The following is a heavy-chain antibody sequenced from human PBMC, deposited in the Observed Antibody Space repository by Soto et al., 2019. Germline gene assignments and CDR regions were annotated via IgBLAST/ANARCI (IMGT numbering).Heavy chain of an antibody. CDR1: GFTVSSNY. J-gene: IGHJ6*03. CDR3: ARDLEVGYYYYYMDV. D-gene: IGHD1-1*01. CDR2: IYSGGST. Sequence: GGSLRLSCAASGFTVSSNYMSWVRQAPGKGLEWVSVIYSGGSTYYADSVKGRFTISRDNSKNTLYLQMNSLRAEDTAVYYCARDLEVGYYYYYMDVWGKGNTVTVSS. V-gene: IGHV3-66*01.